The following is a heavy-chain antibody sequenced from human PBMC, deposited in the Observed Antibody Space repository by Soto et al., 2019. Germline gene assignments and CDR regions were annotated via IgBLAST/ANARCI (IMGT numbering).Heavy chain of an antibody. D-gene: IGHD6-19*01. CDR1: GYTFTTYA. CDR3: ARERTMAGDDY. J-gene: IGHJ4*02. V-gene: IGHV1-8*01. CDR2: MNPNTGNT. Sequence: QVQLLQSGAEVKKPGASVKVSCKDSGYTFTTYAINWVRQGTGQGLEWMGWMNPNTGNTGYAQKVQGRVNMTRHTSISTAHMELRGLRSEYPAVYYWARERTMAGDDYLGQGTLVTVSS.